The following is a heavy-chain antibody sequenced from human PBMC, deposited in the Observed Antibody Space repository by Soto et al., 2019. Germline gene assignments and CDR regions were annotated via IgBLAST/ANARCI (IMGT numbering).Heavy chain of an antibody. Sequence: EVQLLESGGGLVQPGGSLRLSCAASGFTFSSNAMSWVRQAPGKGLEWVSGISSSGGSTYYADSVKGRFTISRDNSKNMLYLQMNNLRAEDTAVYYCAKSQGGSYYDYWGQGTLATVSS. D-gene: IGHD2-15*01. V-gene: IGHV3-23*01. CDR2: ISSSGGST. J-gene: IGHJ4*02. CDR3: AKSQGGSYYDY. CDR1: GFTFSSNA.